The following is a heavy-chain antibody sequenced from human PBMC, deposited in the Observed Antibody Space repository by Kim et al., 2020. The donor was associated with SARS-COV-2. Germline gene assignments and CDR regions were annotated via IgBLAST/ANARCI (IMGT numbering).Heavy chain of an antibody. J-gene: IGHJ4*02. Sequence: YAQKLQGRVTMTTDTSTSTAYMELRSLRSDDTAVYYCARDLYDSSGVFDYWGQGTLVTVSS. D-gene: IGHD3-22*01. V-gene: IGHV1-18*01. CDR3: ARDLYDSSGVFDY.